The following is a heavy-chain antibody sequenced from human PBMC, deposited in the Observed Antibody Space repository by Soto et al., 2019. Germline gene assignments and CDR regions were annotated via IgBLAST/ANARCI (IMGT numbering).Heavy chain of an antibody. CDR1: GFTFSSYE. Sequence: EVQLVESGGGLAQPGKSVRLSCAASGFTFSSYEMNWVRQAPGKTLEWVSYISSAGDSSYYADSVKGRFTISRDNAKNSLYLQMNSLRVEDTAVYFCAGVYCSTTTCHVQAFDSWGQGTLVTVSS. J-gene: IGHJ4*02. CDR3: AGVYCSTTTCHVQAFDS. V-gene: IGHV3-48*03. CDR2: ISSAGDSS. D-gene: IGHD2-2*01.